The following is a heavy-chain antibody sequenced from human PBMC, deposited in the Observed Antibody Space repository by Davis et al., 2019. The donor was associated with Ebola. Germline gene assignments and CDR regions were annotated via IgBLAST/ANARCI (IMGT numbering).Heavy chain of an antibody. Sequence: PSETLSLTCTVSGGSISSGDYYWSWIRQPPGKGLEWIGYIYYSGSTYYNPSLKSRVTISVDTSKNQFSLKLSSVTAADTAVYYCARGLPWVGWFDPWGQGTLVTVSS. CDR2: IYYSGST. V-gene: IGHV4-30-4*01. D-gene: IGHD1-26*01. CDR1: GGSISSGDYY. J-gene: IGHJ5*02. CDR3: ARGLPWVGWFDP.